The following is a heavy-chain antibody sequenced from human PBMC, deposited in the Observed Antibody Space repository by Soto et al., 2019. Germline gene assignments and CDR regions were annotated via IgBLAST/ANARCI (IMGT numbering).Heavy chain of an antibody. CDR2: INAGNGNT. J-gene: IGHJ4*02. CDR1: GYTFTSYG. D-gene: IGHD3-22*01. CDR3: ARSSGWYYVDY. V-gene: IGHV1-3*01. Sequence: QVQLVQSGAEVKKPGASVKVSCKASGYTFTSYGIHWGRQAPGQRLEWMGWINAGNGNTKYSQNFQGRVTITRDTSASTAYMELSSLRSEDTAVYYCARSSGWYYVDYWGQGTRVTVSS.